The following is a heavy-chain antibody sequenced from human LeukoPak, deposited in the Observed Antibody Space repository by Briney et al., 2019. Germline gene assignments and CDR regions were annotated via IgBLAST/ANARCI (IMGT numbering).Heavy chain of an antibody. V-gene: IGHV4-4*02. Sequence: SETLSLTCDVSGDSITNTNWWNWVRQSPGKGLKWIGEISHSGNTNYNPSLKSRVTISLDRSKKQFSLKLSSVTAADTAVYYCARSTFTNLGAAFDVWGQGTTVAVSS. D-gene: IGHD2-8*01. CDR2: ISHSGNT. CDR1: GDSITNTNW. J-gene: IGHJ3*01. CDR3: ARSTFTNLGAAFDV.